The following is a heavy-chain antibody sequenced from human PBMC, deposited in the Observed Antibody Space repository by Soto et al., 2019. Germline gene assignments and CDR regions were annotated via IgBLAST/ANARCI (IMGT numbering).Heavy chain of an antibody. D-gene: IGHD4-17*01. CDR3: ARVPTVTTTGIAFDI. V-gene: IGHV1-46*03. CDR1: GYTFTSYY. J-gene: IGHJ3*02. Sequence: GASVKVSCKASGYTFTSYYMHWVRQAPGQGLEWMGIINPSGGSTSYAQKFQGRVTMTRGTSTSTVYMELSSLRSEDTAVYYCARVPTVTTTGIAFDIWGQGTMVTVSS. CDR2: INPSGGST.